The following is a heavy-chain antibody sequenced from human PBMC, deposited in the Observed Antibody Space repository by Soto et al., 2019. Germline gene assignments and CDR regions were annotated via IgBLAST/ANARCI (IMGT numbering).Heavy chain of an antibody. J-gene: IGHJ4*02. D-gene: IGHD3-10*01. Sequence: ASVKVSCKASGYTFTSYGISWVRQAPGQGLEWMGWISAYNGNTNYAQKLQGRVTMTTDTSTSTAYMELRSLRSDDTAVYYCARSLEITLPNYFDYWGQGTLVTVSS. CDR3: ARSLEITLPNYFDY. V-gene: IGHV1-18*01. CDR1: GYTFTSYG. CDR2: ISAYNGNT.